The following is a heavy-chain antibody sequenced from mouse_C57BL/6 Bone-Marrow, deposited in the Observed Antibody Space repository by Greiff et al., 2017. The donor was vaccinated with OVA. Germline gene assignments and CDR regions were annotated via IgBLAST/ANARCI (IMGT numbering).Heavy chain of an antibody. Sequence: EVKLMESEGGLVQPGRSMKLSCTASGFTFSDYYMAWVRQVPEKGLEWVANINYDGSSTYYLDSLKSRFIISRDNAKNILYLQMSSLKSEDTATYYCAREWLLQENWYFDVWGTGTTVTVSS. V-gene: IGHV5-16*01. J-gene: IGHJ1*03. CDR1: GFTFSDYY. D-gene: IGHD2-3*01. CDR2: INYDGSST. CDR3: AREWLLQENWYFDV.